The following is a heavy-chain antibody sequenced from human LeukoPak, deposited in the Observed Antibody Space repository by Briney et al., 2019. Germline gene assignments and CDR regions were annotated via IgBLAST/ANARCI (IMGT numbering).Heavy chain of an antibody. D-gene: IGHD6-6*01. J-gene: IGHJ4*02. V-gene: IGHV5-51*01. CDR1: GYNFASYW. CDR2: ISPGSSDT. Sequence: GESLKISCKGSGYNFASYWIGWVRQTPGKGLEWMGIISPGSSDTSYSPSFQGQVTISADKSISTAYLQWSSLKASDTAMYYCARQGTSSSAFDCWGQGTLVTVSS. CDR3: ARQGTSSSAFDC.